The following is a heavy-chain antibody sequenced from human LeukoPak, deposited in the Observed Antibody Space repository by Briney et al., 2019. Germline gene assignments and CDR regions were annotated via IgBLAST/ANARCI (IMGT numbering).Heavy chain of an antibody. CDR1: GGSISSYY. Sequence: SETLSLTCTVSGGSISSYYWSWIRQPPGKGLEWIGYIYYSGTTNYNPSLKSRVTISVDTSKNQFSLKLSSVTAADTAVYYCARDQGSSWSYYYGMDVWGQGTTVTVSS. CDR2: IYYSGTT. CDR3: ARDQGSSWSYYYGMDV. D-gene: IGHD6-13*01. J-gene: IGHJ6*02. V-gene: IGHV4-59*01.